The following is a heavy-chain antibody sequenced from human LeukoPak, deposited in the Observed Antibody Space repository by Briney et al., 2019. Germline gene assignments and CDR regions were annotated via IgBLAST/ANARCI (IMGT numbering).Heavy chain of an antibody. CDR3: ARGYYDSSGDYFRYFDY. CDR2: ISSSSSTI. D-gene: IGHD3-22*01. Sequence: PGGSLRLSCAASGFTFSSCGMNWVRQAPGKGLEWVSYISSSSSTIYYADSVKGRFTISRDNAKNSLYLQMNSLRAEDTAVYYCARGYYDSSGDYFRYFDYWGQGTLVTVSS. J-gene: IGHJ4*02. CDR1: GFTFSSCG. V-gene: IGHV3-48*01.